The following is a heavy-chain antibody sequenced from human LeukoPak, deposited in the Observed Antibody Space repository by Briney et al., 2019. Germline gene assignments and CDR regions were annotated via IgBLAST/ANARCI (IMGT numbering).Heavy chain of an antibody. CDR1: VYTFTSYV. CDR3: ARDSSTYISSWYLLDY. V-gene: IGHV1-18*01. CDR2: ISASNGET. Sequence: SVKVSRKASVYTFTSYVISWVRPAPGQGLEWMGWISASNGETNYAQKLQGRVTMTTDKSTSTAYMELRSLRSDDTAVYYGARDSSTYISSWYLLDYWGQGTLVTVSS. J-gene: IGHJ4*02. D-gene: IGHD6-13*01.